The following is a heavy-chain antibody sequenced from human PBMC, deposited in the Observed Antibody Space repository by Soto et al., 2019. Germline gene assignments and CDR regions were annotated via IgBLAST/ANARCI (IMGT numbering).Heavy chain of an antibody. J-gene: IGHJ1*01. CDR2: ISSSGSTI. D-gene: IGHD2-2*02. Sequence: PGGSLRLSCAASGFTFSSYEMNWVRQAPGKGLEWVSYISSSGSTIYYADSVKGRFTISRDNAKNSLYLQMNSLRAEDTAVYYCARGSRRYCSSTSCYTSYFQHWGQGALVTVSS. CDR1: GFTFSSYE. CDR3: ARGSRRYCSSTSCYTSYFQH. V-gene: IGHV3-48*03.